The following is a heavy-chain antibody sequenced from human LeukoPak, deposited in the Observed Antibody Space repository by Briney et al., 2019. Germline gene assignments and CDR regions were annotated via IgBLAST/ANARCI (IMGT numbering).Heavy chain of an antibody. CDR2: INPNSGGT. D-gene: IGHD4-17*01. CDR3: ARDYGAYHVPYWYFDL. Sequence: ASVKVSCKASGYTFTGYYMHWVRQAPGQGLEWMGWINPNSGGTNYAQKFQGRVTMTRDTSISTAYMELSRLRSDDTAVYYCARDYGAYHVPYWYFDLWGRGTLVTVSS. CDR1: GYTFTGYY. J-gene: IGHJ2*01. V-gene: IGHV1-2*02.